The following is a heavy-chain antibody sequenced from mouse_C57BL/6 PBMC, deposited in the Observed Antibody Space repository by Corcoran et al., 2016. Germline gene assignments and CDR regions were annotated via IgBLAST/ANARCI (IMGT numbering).Heavy chain of an antibody. D-gene: IGHD4-1*01. V-gene: IGHV3-6*01. Sequence: DVQLQESGPGLVKPSQSLSLTCSVTGYSITSGYYWNWIRQFPGNKLEWMGYISYDGSNNYNPSLKNRISITRDTSKNQFFLKLNSVTTEDTATYYCARELTGHFDVWGTGTTVTVSS. CDR3: ARELTGHFDV. J-gene: IGHJ1*03. CDR1: GYSITSGYY. CDR2: ISYDGSN.